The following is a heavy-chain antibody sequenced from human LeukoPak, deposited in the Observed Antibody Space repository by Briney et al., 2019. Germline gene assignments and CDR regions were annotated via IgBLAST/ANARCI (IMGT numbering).Heavy chain of an antibody. CDR1: GGSFSGYY. CDR3: ARALWFGVLGYYYYYGMDV. V-gene: IGHV4-34*01. D-gene: IGHD3-10*01. Sequence: SETLSLTCAVYGGSFSGYYWNWIRQPPGKGLEWIGEINHSGSTNYNPSLKSRVTISVDTSKNQFSLKLSSVTAADTAVYYCARALWFGVLGYYYYYGMDVWGQGTTVTVSS. CDR2: INHSGST. J-gene: IGHJ6*02.